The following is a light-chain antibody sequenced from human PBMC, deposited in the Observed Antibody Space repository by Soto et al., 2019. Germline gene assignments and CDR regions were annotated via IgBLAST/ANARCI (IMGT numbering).Light chain of an antibody. CDR3: QQRSNWPPLT. CDR1: QSVSRY. V-gene: IGKV3-11*01. CDR2: DAS. Sequence: EIVLTQSPVTLSLSPGERATLSCRASQSVSRYLAWYQQKPGQAPRLLIYDASNRATGIPARFSGSGSGTDFTLTIDSLEPEDFAVYYCQQRSNWPPLTFGGGTKVAIK. J-gene: IGKJ4*01.